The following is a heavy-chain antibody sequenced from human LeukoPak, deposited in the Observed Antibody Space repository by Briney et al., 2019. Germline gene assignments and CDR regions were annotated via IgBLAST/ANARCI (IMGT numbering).Heavy chain of an antibody. Sequence: SGGSLRLSCAASGFTFSSYSMNWVRQAPGKGLEWVSSISSSSSYIYYADSVKGRFTISRDNAKNSLYLQMNSLRAEDTAVYYCAKEGYSGPDPNLRVIGYYFDYWGQGTLVTVSS. CDR1: GFTFSSYS. CDR3: AKEGYSGPDPNLRVIGYYFDY. D-gene: IGHD1-26*01. J-gene: IGHJ4*02. V-gene: IGHV3-21*01. CDR2: ISSSSSYI.